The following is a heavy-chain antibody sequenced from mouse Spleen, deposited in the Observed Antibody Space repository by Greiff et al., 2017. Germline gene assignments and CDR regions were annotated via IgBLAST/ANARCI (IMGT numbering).Heavy chain of an antibody. CDR1: GLTFSDYG. J-gene: IGHJ2*02. Sequence: EVQGVESGGGLVKPGGSQRLSCAASGLTFSDYGMHWVRQAPEKGLEWIAYISRGSSNTYYADTVKGRFTISRDNAKNTLFLQMTSLRSEDTAMYYCSGGTTVVPYYFAFWGQGTSLTVSS. CDR3: SGGTTVVPYYFAF. D-gene: IGHD1-1*02. V-gene: IGHV5-17*01. CDR2: ISRGSSNT.